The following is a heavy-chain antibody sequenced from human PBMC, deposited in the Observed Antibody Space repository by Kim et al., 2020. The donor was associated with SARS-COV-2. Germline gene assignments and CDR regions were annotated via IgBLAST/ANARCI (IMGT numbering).Heavy chain of an antibody. V-gene: IGHV1-69*13. J-gene: IGHJ4*02. CDR2: IIPIFGTA. CDR1: GGTFSSYA. CDR3: ARVRGTTVVTPYYFDY. Sequence: SVKVSCKASGGTFSSYAISWVRQAPGQGLEWMGGIIPIFGTANNAQKFQGRVTITADESTSPAYMELSSLRSEDTAVYFCARVRGTTVVTPYYFDYWGQGALVTVSS. D-gene: IGHD4-17*01.